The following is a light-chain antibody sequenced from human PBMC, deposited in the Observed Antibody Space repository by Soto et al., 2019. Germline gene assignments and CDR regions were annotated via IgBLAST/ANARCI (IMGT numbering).Light chain of an antibody. CDR3: NSYAGSPYV. CDR1: SSDVGGYNY. J-gene: IGLJ1*01. CDR2: EVN. Sequence: QSALTQPPSASGSPGQSVTISCTGTSSDVGGYNYVSWYQQHPGKAPKLMIYEVNKRPSGVPDRSSGSKSGNTASLTVSGLQAEDEADYYCNSYAGSPYVFGTGTKVTVL. V-gene: IGLV2-8*01.